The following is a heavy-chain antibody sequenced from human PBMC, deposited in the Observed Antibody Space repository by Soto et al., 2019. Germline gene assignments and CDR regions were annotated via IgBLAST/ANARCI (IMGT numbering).Heavy chain of an antibody. D-gene: IGHD3-22*01. CDR1: GYTFTSYA. CDR3: ARSSDYCDSSGQAYY. Sequence: ASVKVSCKASGYTFTSYAMHWVRQAPGQRLEWMGWINAGNGNTKYSQKFQGRVTITRDTSASTAYMELSSLRSEDTAVYYCARSSDYCDSSGQAYYWGQGSLVTVSS. V-gene: IGHV1-3*01. J-gene: IGHJ4*02. CDR2: INAGNGNT.